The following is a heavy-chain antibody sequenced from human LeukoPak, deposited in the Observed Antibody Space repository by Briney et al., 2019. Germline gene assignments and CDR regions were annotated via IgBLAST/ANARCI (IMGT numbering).Heavy chain of an antibody. CDR3: ARERGYGDRFDY. V-gene: IGHV3-21*01. Sequence: GGSLRLSCAASGFTFSSYSMNWVRQAPGKGLEWVSSISSSSSYIYYADSVKGRFTISRDNAKDSLYLQMNSLRAEDTAVYYCARERGYGDRFDYWGRGTLVTVSS. CDR2: ISSSSSYI. D-gene: IGHD4-17*01. CDR1: GFTFSSYS. J-gene: IGHJ4*02.